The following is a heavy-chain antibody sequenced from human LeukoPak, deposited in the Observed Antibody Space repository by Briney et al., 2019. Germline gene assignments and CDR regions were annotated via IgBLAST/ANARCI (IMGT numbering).Heavy chain of an antibody. V-gene: IGHV3-15*01. Sequence: GGSLRLSCAASGFTFSNAWMSWVRQAPGKGLEWVGRIKSETDGGTTDYAAPVKGRFTISRDDSKNTLYLQMNSLKTEDTAVYYCTTEKGLTIFGVVDYWGQGTLVTVSS. CDR2: IKSETDGGTT. D-gene: IGHD3-3*01. CDR1: GFTFSNAW. CDR3: TTEKGLTIFGVVDY. J-gene: IGHJ4*02.